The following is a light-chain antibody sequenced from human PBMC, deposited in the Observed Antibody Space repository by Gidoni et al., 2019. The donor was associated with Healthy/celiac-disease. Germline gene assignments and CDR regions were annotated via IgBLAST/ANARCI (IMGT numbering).Light chain of an antibody. CDR2: EVS. V-gene: IGLV2-14*01. J-gene: IGLJ1*01. CDR3: SSYTSSSRYV. CDR1: SSDVGDYNY. Sequence: QPVLSHPASVSGSPGQSLPISRTGTSSDVGDYNYVSWYQQPPGKAPKLMIYEVSNRPSGVSNRFSGSESGNTASMTIAGLQDEDEADYYCSSYTSSSRYVFGTGTKVTVL.